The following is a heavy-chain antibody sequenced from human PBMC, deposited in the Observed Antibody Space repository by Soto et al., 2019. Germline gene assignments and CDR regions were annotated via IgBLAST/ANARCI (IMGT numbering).Heavy chain of an antibody. CDR1: GFTFSSYA. Sequence: EVQLLESGGGLVQPGGSLRLSCAASGFTFSSYAMSWVRQAPGKGLEWVSAISGSGGSTYYADSVKGRFTISRDNSKNTLYLQMNSLRAEDTAVYYCAKDGGGSYYVAYYFGYWGQGTLVTVSS. CDR3: AKDGGGSYYVAYYFGY. J-gene: IGHJ4*02. V-gene: IGHV3-23*01. CDR2: ISGSGGST. D-gene: IGHD1-26*01.